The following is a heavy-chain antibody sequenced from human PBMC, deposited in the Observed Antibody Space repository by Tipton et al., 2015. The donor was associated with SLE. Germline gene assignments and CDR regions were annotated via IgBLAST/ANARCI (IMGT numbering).Heavy chain of an antibody. J-gene: IGHJ3*02. V-gene: IGHV1-18*04. Sequence: QVQLVQSGAEVKKPGASVKVSCKASGYTFTSYGISWVRQAPGQGLEWMGWISAYNGNTNYAQKLQGRVTMTTDTSTSTAYMELRSLRSDDTAVYYCARDLRGYSCYDNVGAFDIWGQGTMVTVSS. D-gene: IGHD5-12*01. CDR3: ARDLRGYSCYDNVGAFDI. CDR2: ISAYNGNT. CDR1: GYTFTSYG.